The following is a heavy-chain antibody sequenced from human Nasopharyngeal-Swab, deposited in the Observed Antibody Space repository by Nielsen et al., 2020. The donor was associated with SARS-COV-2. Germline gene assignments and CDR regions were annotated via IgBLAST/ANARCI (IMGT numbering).Heavy chain of an antibody. Sequence: GGSLRLSCAASGFTFDDYGMSWVRQAPGKGLEWVSGINWNGGSTGYADSVKGRFTISRDNAKNSLYLQMNSLREEEKEGGKLARVVVEGATGYYYYYYMDVWGKGTTVTVSS. V-gene: IGHV3-20*01. CDR1: GFTFDDYG. J-gene: IGHJ6*03. CDR3: ARVVVEGATGYYYYYYMDV. D-gene: IGHD1-26*01. CDR2: INWNGGST.